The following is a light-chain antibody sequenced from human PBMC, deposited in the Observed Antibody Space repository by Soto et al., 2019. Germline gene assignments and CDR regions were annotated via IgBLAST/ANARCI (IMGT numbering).Light chain of an antibody. CDR3: GSYASSLYV. J-gene: IGLJ1*01. CDR1: SSDVGGYDY. CDR2: EVA. Sequence: QSALTQPASVSGSPGQSITISCTGTSSDVGGYDYVSWYQQHPGKAPKLMIYEVANRPSGFSNRFSGSKSGNTASLTISGLQAEDEADYYCGSYASSLYVFGTGTKV. V-gene: IGLV2-14*01.